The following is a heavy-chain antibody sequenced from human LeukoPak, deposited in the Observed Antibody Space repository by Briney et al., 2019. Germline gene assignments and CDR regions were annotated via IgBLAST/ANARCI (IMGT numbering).Heavy chain of an antibody. CDR3: ARALGRLETRDYVWGSYRPSRDYYYMDV. Sequence: ASVKVSCKASGYTFTGYYMHWVRQAPGQGLEWMGWINPNSGGTNYAQKFQGRVTMTRDTSISTAYMELSRLRSDDTAVYYCARALGRLETRDYVWGSYRPSRDYYYMDVWGKGTTVTVSS. CDR1: GYTFTGYY. D-gene: IGHD3-16*02. CDR2: INPNSGGT. J-gene: IGHJ6*03. V-gene: IGHV1-2*02.